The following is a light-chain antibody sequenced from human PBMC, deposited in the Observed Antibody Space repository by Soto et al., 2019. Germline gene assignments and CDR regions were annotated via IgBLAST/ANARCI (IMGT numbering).Light chain of an antibody. CDR2: GAS. J-gene: IGKJ4*01. Sequence: EILITHSAVPRSSSPGQRAXXSCRASQSVSRKLVWYQEKPGQATRLLIYGASTRATGIPARFSGSGSGTEFTLTISSLQSEDFAVYYCQQYDKWPHTFGGGSKVDI. CDR3: QQYDKWPHT. CDR1: QSVSRK. V-gene: IGKV3-15*01.